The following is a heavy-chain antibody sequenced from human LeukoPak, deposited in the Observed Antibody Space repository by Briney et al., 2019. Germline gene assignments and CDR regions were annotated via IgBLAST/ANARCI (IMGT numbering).Heavy chain of an antibody. CDR2: ISGSGGDT. Sequence: GSLRLSCAASGFTFRSYAIYWVRPAPGKGLEWMSGISGSGGDTYLADSVRGRFTISRDNSKNTVFLQMDSLRAEDTAVYYCAKTTDGYSSGRYPGWPIDYWGQGTLVTVSS. D-gene: IGHD6-19*01. CDR3: AKTTDGYSSGRYPGWPIDY. J-gene: IGHJ4*02. V-gene: IGHV3-23*01. CDR1: GFTFRSYA.